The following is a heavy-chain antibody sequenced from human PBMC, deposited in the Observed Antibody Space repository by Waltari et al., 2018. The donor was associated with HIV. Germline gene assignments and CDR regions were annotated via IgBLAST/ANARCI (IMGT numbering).Heavy chain of an antibody. D-gene: IGHD6-19*01. CDR2: INKDSSER. Sequence: EVQLVESGGGLVQPGGSRQLSCLTSGFPFGSFSMSWVRQAPGKGLEWVANINKDSSERKYVDSLKGRFTIYRDNANNSLFLYVSSLRTEDTALYYCAREVSGSPYYFNYWGQGALLTVSS. J-gene: IGHJ4*02. CDR1: GFPFGSFS. V-gene: IGHV3-7*03. CDR3: AREVSGSPYYFNY.